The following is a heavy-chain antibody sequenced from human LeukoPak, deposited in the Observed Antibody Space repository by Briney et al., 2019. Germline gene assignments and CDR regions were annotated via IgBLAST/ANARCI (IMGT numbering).Heavy chain of an antibody. CDR3: ARDLEWSTGGY. CDR1: GYTFTSYY. Sequence: GASVKVSCKASGYTFTSYYMHWVRQAPGQGLEWMGIINPSGGSTSYAQKFQGRVTMTRDASTSTVYMELSSLRSEDTTVYYCARDLEWSTGGYWGQGTLVTVSS. J-gene: IGHJ4*02. V-gene: IGHV1-46*01. CDR2: INPSGGST. D-gene: IGHD3-3*01.